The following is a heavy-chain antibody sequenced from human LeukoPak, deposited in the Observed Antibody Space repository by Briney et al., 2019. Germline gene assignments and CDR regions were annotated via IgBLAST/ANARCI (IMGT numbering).Heavy chain of an antibody. D-gene: IGHD4-11*01. V-gene: IGHV3-30*18. CDR2: ISYDGSNK. J-gene: IGHJ4*02. CDR1: GFTFSSYG. Sequence: GGSLRLSCAASGFTFSSYGMHWVRQAPGNGLEWVAVISYDGSNKYYADSVKGRFTISRDNSKNTLYLQMNSLRAEDTAVYYCAKDRSNYPDYWGQGTLVTVSS. CDR3: AKDRSNYPDY.